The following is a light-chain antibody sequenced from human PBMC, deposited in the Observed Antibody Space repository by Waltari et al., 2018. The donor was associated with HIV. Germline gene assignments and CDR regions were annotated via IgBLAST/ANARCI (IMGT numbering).Light chain of an antibody. CDR2: YND. CDR3: QLWDTSTDHYV. J-gene: IGLJ1*01. V-gene: IGLV3-21*04. Sequence: SYILTQPPSVSVAPGKTASITCGGNNIGSHSVHWYQQKPGQAPVLVIYYNDDRPSGIPYRFSCSKSGNTATLTISRVEAGDEADYYCQLWDTSTDHYVFGTGTKVTVL. CDR1: NIGSHS.